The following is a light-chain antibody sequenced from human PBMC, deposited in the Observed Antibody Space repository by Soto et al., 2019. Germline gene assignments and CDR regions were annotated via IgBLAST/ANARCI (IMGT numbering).Light chain of an antibody. CDR2: WAS. CDR1: QSVLSSSNNKNY. J-gene: IGKJ4*01. V-gene: IGKV4-1*01. Sequence: DFVMTQSHSLAVSLGEWATITCKSSQSVLSSSNNKNYLAWYQQKPGQPPRLLIYWASTRESGVPDRFSGSGSGTEFTLTISSLQAEDVALYFCQQYYSPPLTFGGGTKVEIK. CDR3: QQYYSPPLT.